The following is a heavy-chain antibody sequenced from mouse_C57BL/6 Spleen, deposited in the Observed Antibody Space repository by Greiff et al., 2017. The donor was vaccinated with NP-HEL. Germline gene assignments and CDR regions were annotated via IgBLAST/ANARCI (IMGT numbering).Heavy chain of an antibody. D-gene: IGHD2-2*01. CDR1: GYTFTSYW. CDR3: ARLGAGGYLYAMDY. J-gene: IGHJ4*01. Sequence: QVQLQQPGAELVRPGTSVKLSCKASGYTFTSYWMHWVKQRPGQGLEWIGLIDPSDSYTNYNQKFKGKATLTVDTSSSTAYMQLSSLTSEDSAVYYWARLGAGGYLYAMDYWGQGTSVTVSS. CDR2: IDPSDSYT. V-gene: IGHV1-59*01.